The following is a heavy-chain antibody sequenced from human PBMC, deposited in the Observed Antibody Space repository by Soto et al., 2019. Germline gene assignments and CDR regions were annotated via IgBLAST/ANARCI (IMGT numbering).Heavy chain of an antibody. V-gene: IGHV1-46*03. CDR3: ASSGYGDLNWFDP. D-gene: IGHD4-17*01. Sequence: GASVKVSCKASGYTFTSYYMHWVRQAPGQGLEWKEIINPSCGSTSYAQKFQGRVTITRDTSTSTVYMELSSLSSEDTAVYYCASSGYGDLNWFDPWGQGTLVTVSS. J-gene: IGHJ5*02. CDR1: GYTFTSYY. CDR2: INPSCGST.